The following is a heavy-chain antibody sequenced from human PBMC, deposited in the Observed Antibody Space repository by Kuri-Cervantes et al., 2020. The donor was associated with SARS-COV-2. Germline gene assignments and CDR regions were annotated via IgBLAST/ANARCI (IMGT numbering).Heavy chain of an antibody. CDR2: IRSKANSYAT. CDR3: TSRTMDV. Sequence: ETLSLTCAASGFTFSGSAMHWVRQASGKGLKWVGRIRSKANSYATAYAASVKGRFTISRDDSKNTAYLQMNGLKTEDTAVYYCTSRTMDVWGQGATVTVSS. CDR1: GFTFSGSA. J-gene: IGHJ6*02. V-gene: IGHV3-73*01.